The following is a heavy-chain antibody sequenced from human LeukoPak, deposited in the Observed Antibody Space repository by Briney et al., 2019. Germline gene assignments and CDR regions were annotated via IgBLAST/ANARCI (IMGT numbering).Heavy chain of an antibody. J-gene: IGHJ6*02. V-gene: IGHV3-23*01. CDR2: VSGSGGST. CDR3: AKATDWSSSWYFPLGYYYYGMDV. Sequence: GGSLRLSCAASGFTFSSYAMSWVRQAPGKGLEWVSAVSGSGGSTYYADSVKGRFTISRDNSKNTLYLQMNSLRAEDTAVYYCAKATDWSSSWYFPLGYYYYGMDVWGQGTTVTVSS. D-gene: IGHD6-13*01. CDR1: GFTFSSYA.